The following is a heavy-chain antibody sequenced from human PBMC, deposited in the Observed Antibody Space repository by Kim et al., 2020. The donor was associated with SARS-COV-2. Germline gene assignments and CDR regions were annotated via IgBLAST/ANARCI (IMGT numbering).Heavy chain of an antibody. Sequence: GGSLRLSCAASGFSVGGNFMGWVRQSPERGLEWVAHMFTSGSPYYADSVTGRFSFSRHNAENTVYLRMNSLRPEDTAVYYCTRGPNLDVWGQGTLVTVSS. D-gene: IGHD7-27*01. J-gene: IGHJ4*02. CDR1: GFSVGGNF. CDR3: TRGPNLDV. CDR2: MFTSGSP. V-gene: IGHV3-53*04.